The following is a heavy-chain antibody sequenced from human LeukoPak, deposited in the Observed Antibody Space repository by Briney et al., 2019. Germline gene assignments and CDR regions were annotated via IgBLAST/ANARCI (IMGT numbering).Heavy chain of an antibody. Sequence: PSETLSLTCAVSGYSISSGYYWGWIRQPPGKGLEWIGSIYHSGSTYYNPSLKSRVTISVDTSKNQFSLKLSSVTAADTAVYYCARGRGYGPYFDYWGQGTLVTVSS. J-gene: IGHJ4*02. CDR2: IYHSGST. D-gene: IGHD5-18*01. CDR1: GYSISSGYY. V-gene: IGHV4-38-2*01. CDR3: ARGRGYGPYFDY.